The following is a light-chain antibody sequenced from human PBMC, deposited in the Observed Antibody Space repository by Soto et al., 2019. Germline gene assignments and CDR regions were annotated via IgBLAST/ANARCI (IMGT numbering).Light chain of an antibody. CDR2: EGS. Sequence: QSALTQPASVSGSPGQSITISCTGTSSDVGNYNFVSWYQQYPGKDPKVMIYEGSKRPAGVSNRCSGSKSGNTASLTIAGLQAEDEADYYCCSYAGTNPVVFGGGTKLTVL. J-gene: IGLJ2*01. V-gene: IGLV2-23*01. CDR3: CSYAGTNPVV. CDR1: SSDVGNYNF.